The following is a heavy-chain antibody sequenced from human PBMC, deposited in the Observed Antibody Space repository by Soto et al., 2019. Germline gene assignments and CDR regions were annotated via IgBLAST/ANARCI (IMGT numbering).Heavy chain of an antibody. CDR1: GDSISTYY. CDR2: IYYSGST. V-gene: IGHV4-59*01. Sequence: TLSLTCTVSGDSISTYYWSWIRQPPGKGLEWIGYIYYSGSTYYNPSLKSRVTISLDTSKNQFSLTLSSVMAADTAVYYCARGQPTFGGVVALDNWGQGTLVTVSS. J-gene: IGHJ4*02. D-gene: IGHD3-16*02. CDR3: ARGQPTFGGVVALDN.